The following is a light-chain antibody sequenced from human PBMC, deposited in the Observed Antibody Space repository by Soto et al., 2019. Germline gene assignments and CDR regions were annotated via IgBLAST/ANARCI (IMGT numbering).Light chain of an antibody. Sequence: QSALTQPASVSGSPGRSVTISCTGTSSDVGGYDYVSWYQHHPGKAPKLVIYDVTYRPSGVSDRFSGSKSANTASLTISGLQAEDEADYYCSSYTSSSTHVFGTGT. CDR2: DVT. CDR1: SSDVGGYDY. CDR3: SSYTSSSTHV. J-gene: IGLJ1*01. V-gene: IGLV2-14*01.